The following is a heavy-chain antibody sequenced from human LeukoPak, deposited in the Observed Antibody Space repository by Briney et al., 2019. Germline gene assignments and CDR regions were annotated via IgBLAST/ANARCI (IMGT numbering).Heavy chain of an antibody. CDR1: GGSFSGYY. CDR2: INHSGRT. D-gene: IGHD4-17*01. Sequence: SETLSLTCAVYGGSFSGYYWIWLRQPPGKGLEWIGEINHSGRTNYNPSLKSRVTISVDTSKNQFSLKLSSVTAADTAVYYCARDAVTLLIDYWGQGTLVTVSS. V-gene: IGHV4-34*01. J-gene: IGHJ4*02. CDR3: ARDAVTLLIDY.